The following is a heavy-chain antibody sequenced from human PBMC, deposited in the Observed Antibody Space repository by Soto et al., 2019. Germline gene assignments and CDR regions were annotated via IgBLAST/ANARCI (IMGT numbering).Heavy chain of an antibody. D-gene: IGHD4-17*01. CDR1: ATPFDVNT. V-gene: IGHV1-3*01. J-gene: IGHJ5*02. CDR3: ARGLPTTVTILQS. CDR2: INVGNGNT. Sequence: ASVKVPARLFATPFDVNTVLFVRQAPGQGLEWMGWINVGNGNTKLSQKFQDRLTLARDTSASTAYMELSSLRSEDTAVYYCARGLPTTVTILQSWGQGTLVTVSS.